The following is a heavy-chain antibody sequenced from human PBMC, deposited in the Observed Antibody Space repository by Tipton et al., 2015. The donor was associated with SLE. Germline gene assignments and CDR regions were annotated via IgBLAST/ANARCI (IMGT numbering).Heavy chain of an antibody. V-gene: IGHV4-59*11. CDR2: IYYSGST. D-gene: IGHD2-8*01. J-gene: IGHJ5*02. CDR1: GGSISSHY. Sequence: TLSLTCTVSGGSISSHYWSWIRQPPGKGLEWIGYIYYSGSTYYNPSLKSRVTISVGTSKNQFSLKLSSVTAADTAVYYCARHDTNYGRNWFDPWGQGTLVTVSS. CDR3: ARHDTNYGRNWFDP.